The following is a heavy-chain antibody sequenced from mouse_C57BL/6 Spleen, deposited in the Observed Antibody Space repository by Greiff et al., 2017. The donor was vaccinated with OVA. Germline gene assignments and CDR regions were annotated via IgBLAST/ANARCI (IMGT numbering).Heavy chain of an antibody. D-gene: IGHD2-5*01. Sequence: EVKLMESGGGLVKPGGSLKLSCAASGFTFSDYGMHWVRQAPEKGLEWVAYISSGSSTIYYADTVKGRFTISRDNAKNTLFLQMTSLRSGDTAMYYCAKGSYSNYYAMDYWGQGTSVTVSA. V-gene: IGHV5-17*01. J-gene: IGHJ4*01. CDR2: ISSGSSTI. CDR3: AKGSYSNYYAMDY. CDR1: GFTFSDYG.